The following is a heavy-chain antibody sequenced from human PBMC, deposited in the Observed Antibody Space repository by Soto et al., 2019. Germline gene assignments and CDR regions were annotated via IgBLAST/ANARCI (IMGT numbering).Heavy chain of an antibody. CDR1: GFTFSSYS. CDR2: ISSSSSTI. V-gene: IGHV3-48*04. CDR3: ARDLITMVRGVIIPYYYYGMDV. J-gene: IGHJ6*02. D-gene: IGHD3-10*01. Sequence: GGSLRLSCAASGFTFSSYSMNWVRQAPGKGLEWVSSISSSSSTIYYADSVKGRLTISRDNAKNSLYLQMNSLRAEDTAVYYCARDLITMVRGVIIPYYYYGMDVWGQGTTVTVSS.